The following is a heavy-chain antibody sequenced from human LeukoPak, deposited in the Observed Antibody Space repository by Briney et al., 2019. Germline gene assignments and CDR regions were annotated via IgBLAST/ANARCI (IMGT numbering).Heavy chain of an antibody. D-gene: IGHD3-22*01. V-gene: IGHV3-48*03. J-gene: IGHJ5*02. CDR2: ISSSGSTI. CDR1: GFTFSSYE. CDR3: ARNYYDTSADFTFDP. Sequence: GGSLGLSCAASGFTFSSYEMNWVRQAPGKGLEWVSYISSSGSTIYYADSVKGRFTISRDNAKNSLYLQMNSLRAEDTAVYYCARNYYDTSADFTFDPWGQGTLVTVSS.